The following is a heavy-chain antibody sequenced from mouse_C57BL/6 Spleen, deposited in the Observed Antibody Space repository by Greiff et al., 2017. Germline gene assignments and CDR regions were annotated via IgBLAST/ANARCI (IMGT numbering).Heavy chain of an antibody. V-gene: IGHV1-42*01. CDR1: GYSFTGYY. J-gene: IGHJ2*01. CDR2: INPSTGGT. Sequence: VQLQQSGPELVKPGASVKISCKASGYSFTGYYMNWVKQSPEKSLEWIGEINPSTGGTTYNQKFKAKATLTVDKSSSTAYMQLKSLTSEDSAVYYCARSLTGTGFDYWGQGTTLTVSS. D-gene: IGHD4-1*01. CDR3: ARSLTGTGFDY.